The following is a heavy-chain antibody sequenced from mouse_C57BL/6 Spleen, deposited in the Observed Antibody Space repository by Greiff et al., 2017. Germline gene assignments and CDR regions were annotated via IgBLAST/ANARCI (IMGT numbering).Heavy chain of an antibody. CDR2: IDPSDSYT. Sequence: QVQLQQSGAELVKPGASVKLSCKASGYTFTSYWMQWVKQRPGQGLEWIGEIDPSDSYTNYNQKFKGKATLTVDTSASTAYMQLSSLTSEDSAVYYCATYDYRDFDYWGQGTTLTVSS. CDR1: GYTFTSYW. D-gene: IGHD2-4*01. J-gene: IGHJ2*01. V-gene: IGHV1-50*01. CDR3: ATYDYRDFDY.